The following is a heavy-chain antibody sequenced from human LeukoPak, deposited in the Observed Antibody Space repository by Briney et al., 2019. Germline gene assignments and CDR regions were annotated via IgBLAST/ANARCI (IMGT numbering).Heavy chain of an antibody. CDR1: GFIFSSYV. CDR3: ARVGYTVTVDY. CDR2: ISVGGGDT. Sequence: GGSLRLSCEASGFIFSSYVMGWVRQAPGKGLEWVSSISVGGGDTFTADSVKGRFTISRDNAKNSLYLQMNSLRAEDTAVYYCARVGYTVTVDYWGQGTLVTVSS. D-gene: IGHD4-17*01. V-gene: IGHV3-21*04. J-gene: IGHJ4*02.